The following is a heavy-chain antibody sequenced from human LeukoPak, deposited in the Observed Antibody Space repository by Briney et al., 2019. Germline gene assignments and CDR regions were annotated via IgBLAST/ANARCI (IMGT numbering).Heavy chain of an antibody. J-gene: IGHJ4*02. D-gene: IGHD4/OR15-4a*01. CDR3: ARRPGEYGGNDFDY. V-gene: IGHV4-34*01. CDR1: GGSFSGYY. CDR2: INHSGST. Sequence: PSETLSLTCAVYGGSFSGYYWSWIRQPPGKGLEWIGEINHSGSTNYNPSLKSRVTMSIDTSKNQFSLRLSSVTAADTAVYYCARRPGEYGGNDFDYWGQGTLVTVSS.